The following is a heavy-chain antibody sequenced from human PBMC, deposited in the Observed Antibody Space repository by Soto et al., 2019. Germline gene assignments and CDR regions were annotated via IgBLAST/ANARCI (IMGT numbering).Heavy chain of an antibody. CDR1: GFTFSSYA. Sequence: QVQLVESGGGVVQPGRSLRLSCAASGFTFSSYAMHWVRQAPGKGLEWVAVISYDGSNKYYADSVKGRFTISRDNSKTTLYLQMNSLRAEDTAVYYCARGVTILERLDYWGQGTLVTVSS. CDR2: ISYDGSNK. CDR3: ARGVTILERLDY. V-gene: IGHV3-30-3*01. D-gene: IGHD3-3*01. J-gene: IGHJ4*02.